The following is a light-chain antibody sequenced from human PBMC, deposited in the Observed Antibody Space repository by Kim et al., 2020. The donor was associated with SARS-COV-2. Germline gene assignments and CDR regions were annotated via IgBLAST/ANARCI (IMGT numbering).Light chain of an antibody. J-gene: IGLJ3*02. CDR3: QSYDSSLSASV. V-gene: IGLV1-40*01. Sequence: QSVLTQPPSVSGAPGQRVTISCTGNTSNIGANYDVHWYQQLPGTAPKLLIHGDTNRPSGVPDRFSGSKSGTSASLAITGLQAEDEADYYCQSYDSSLSASVFGGGTKLTVL. CDR1: TSNIGANYD. CDR2: GDT.